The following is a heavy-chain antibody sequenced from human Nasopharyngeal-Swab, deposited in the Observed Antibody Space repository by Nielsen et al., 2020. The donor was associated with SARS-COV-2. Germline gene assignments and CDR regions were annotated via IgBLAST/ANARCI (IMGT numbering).Heavy chain of an antibody. V-gene: IGHV3-43*02. D-gene: IGHD3-10*01. CDR2: INGDGSTT. CDR3: AKDLYFASGGGY. CDR1: GFTFDDAA. Sequence: GESLKISCEASGFTFDDAAMHWVRQAPGKGLEWVSLINGDGSTTYYTDSVKGRFTISRDNSKNTLWLQMNSLRAEDTAVYFCAKDLYFASGGGYWGQGTLVTVSS. J-gene: IGHJ4*02.